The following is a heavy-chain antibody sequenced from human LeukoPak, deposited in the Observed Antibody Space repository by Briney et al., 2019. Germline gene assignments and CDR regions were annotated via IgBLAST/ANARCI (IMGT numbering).Heavy chain of an antibody. Sequence: GGSLRLSCAASGFTVSSNYMSWVRQAPGKGLEWVSVIYSGGSTYYADSVKGRFTISRDNSKNTLYLQMNSLRAEDTAVYYCARETGGAVGSPDFNYGGQEPLVPFS. CDR2: IYSGGST. V-gene: IGHV3-53*05. CDR3: ARETGGAVGSPDFNY. D-gene: IGHD1-14*01. J-gene: IGHJ4*02. CDR1: GFTVSSNY.